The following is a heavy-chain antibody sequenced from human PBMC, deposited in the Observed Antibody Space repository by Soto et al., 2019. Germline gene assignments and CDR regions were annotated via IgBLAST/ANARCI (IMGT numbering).Heavy chain of an antibody. CDR2: ISAYNGNT. CDR3: ASHSSSSRWDY. Sequence: VASVKVSCKASGYTFTSYGISWVRQAPGQGLERMGWISAYNGNTNYAQNLQGRVTMTTDTSTSTAYMELRSLRSDDTAVYYCASHSSSSRWDYWGQGTLVTVSS. V-gene: IGHV1-18*01. D-gene: IGHD6-6*01. CDR1: GYTFTSYG. J-gene: IGHJ4*02.